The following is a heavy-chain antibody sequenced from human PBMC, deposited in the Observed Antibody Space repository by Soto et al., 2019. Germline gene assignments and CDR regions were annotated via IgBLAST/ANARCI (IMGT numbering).Heavy chain of an antibody. D-gene: IGHD3-22*01. CDR1: GFTFGSYA. V-gene: IGHV3-23*01. J-gene: IGHJ4*02. CDR3: AKPISGYYAPSDH. CDR2: ISDSGGST. Sequence: PGGSLRLSCAASGFTFGSYAMHWVGQAPGKGLEWVSVISDSGGSTYYADSVRGRFTISRDNSKSTLFLQMNSLRGDDTAIYYCAKPISGYYAPSDHWGQGTQVTVSS.